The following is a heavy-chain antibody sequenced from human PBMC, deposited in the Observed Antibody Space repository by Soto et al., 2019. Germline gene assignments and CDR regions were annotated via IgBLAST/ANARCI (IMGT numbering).Heavy chain of an antibody. CDR3: AREDGQQRGWGMDV. CDR2: ISAYNGNT. D-gene: IGHD6-13*01. CDR1: GYPFTSYG. J-gene: IGHJ6*02. Sequence: ASVKLSCKASGYPFTSYGISWVRQSPGQGLEWMGWISAYNGNTNYAQKLQGRVTMTTDTSTSTAYMELRSLRSDDTAVYYCAREDGQQRGWGMDVWGQGTTVTVSS. V-gene: IGHV1-18*01.